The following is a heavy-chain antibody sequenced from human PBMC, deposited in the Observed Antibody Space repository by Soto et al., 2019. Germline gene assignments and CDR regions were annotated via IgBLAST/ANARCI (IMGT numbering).Heavy chain of an antibody. J-gene: IGHJ3*02. Sequence: SETLSLTCTVSGDSISSSSYYWGWIRQPPGKGLEWIGSIYYSGSTYYNPSLKSRVTISVDTSKNQFSLKLTSVTAADTAVYYCARDHYDYDYIWGSYRTRGPFDTWGQGTMVTVS. V-gene: IGHV4-39*07. CDR2: IYYSGST. D-gene: IGHD3-16*02. CDR1: GDSISSSSYY. CDR3: ARDHYDYDYIWGSYRTRGPFDT.